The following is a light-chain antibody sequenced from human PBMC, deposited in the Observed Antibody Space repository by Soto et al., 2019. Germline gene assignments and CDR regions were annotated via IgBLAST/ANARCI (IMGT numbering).Light chain of an antibody. V-gene: IGKV1-9*01. CDR3: QQLNSYPLT. CDR1: QGITSF. J-gene: IGKJ4*01. CDR2: TAS. Sequence: DIQLTQSPSFLSASVGDRVSITCRASQGITSFLAWYPKIPGKAPKLLIYTASTLQSGVPPRFSGSGSGTEFTLTISSLQTEDFGTYYCQQLNSYPLTFGGGTRVAIK.